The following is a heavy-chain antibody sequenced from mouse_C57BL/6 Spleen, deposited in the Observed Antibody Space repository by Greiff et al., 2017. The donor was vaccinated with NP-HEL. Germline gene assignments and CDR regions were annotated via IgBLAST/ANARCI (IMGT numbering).Heavy chain of an antibody. CDR1: GYTFTSYW. CDR2: IDPSDSYT. V-gene: IGHV1-69*01. Sequence: QVQLKQPGAELVMPGASVKLSCKASGYTFTSYWMHWVKQRPGQGLEWIGEIDPSDSYTNYNQKFKGKSTLTVDKSSSTAYMQLSSLTSEDSAVYYCARSGTAQVFAYWGQGTLVTVSA. J-gene: IGHJ3*01. CDR3: ARSGTAQVFAY. D-gene: IGHD3-2*02.